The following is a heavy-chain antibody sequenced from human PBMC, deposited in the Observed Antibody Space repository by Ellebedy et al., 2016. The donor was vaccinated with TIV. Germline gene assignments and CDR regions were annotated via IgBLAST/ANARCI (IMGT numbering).Heavy chain of an antibody. CDR2: ISYDGSNK. D-gene: IGHD3-22*01. Sequence: GESLKIPXAAPGFTFSSYAMHWVRQAPGKGLEWVAVISYDGSNKYYADSVKGRFTISRDNSKNTLYLQMNSLRAEDTAVYYCAREIVPYYYDSSGGYFDYWGQGTLVTVSS. V-gene: IGHV3-30-3*01. CDR3: AREIVPYYYDSSGGYFDY. CDR1: GFTFSSYA. J-gene: IGHJ4*02.